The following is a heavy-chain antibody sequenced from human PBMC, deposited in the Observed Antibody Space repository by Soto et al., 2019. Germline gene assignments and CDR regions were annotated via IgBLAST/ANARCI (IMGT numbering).Heavy chain of an antibody. CDR3: ARLTRGVYDLDRLWEKFDY. CDR1: GFSLSTNGMG. CDR2: IYWDDDK. D-gene: IGHD5-12*01. V-gene: IGHV2-5*02. J-gene: IGHJ4*02. Sequence: QITVKESGLTLVKPTETLTPTGTFSGFSLSTNGMGVGWIPQPPGKALEWLALIYWDDDKRYSPSLRSRLTIIKDTSKNQVDLTMTNMDPVDTGTCYCARLTRGVYDLDRLWEKFDYWGQGTLVTVSS.